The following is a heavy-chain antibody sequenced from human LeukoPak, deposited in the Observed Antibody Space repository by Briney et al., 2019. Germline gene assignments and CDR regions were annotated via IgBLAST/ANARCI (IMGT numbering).Heavy chain of an antibody. V-gene: IGHV3-53*01. CDR1: GFTVRSNY. D-gene: IGHD3-10*01. J-gene: IGHJ4*02. Sequence: GGSLRLSCAASGFTVRSNYMTWVRQAPGKGLEWVSVMYSGDSTYYDDSVKGRFTISRDNSKNTLHLQMNSQRAEDTAVYYCAKRASGSGTSLYHFDYWGQGALVTVSS. CDR2: MYSGDST. CDR3: AKRASGSGTSLYHFDY.